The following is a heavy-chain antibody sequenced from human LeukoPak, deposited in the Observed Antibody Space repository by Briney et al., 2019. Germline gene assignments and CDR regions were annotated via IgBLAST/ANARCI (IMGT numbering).Heavy chain of an antibody. D-gene: IGHD3-10*01. CDR2: MRRDGNEK. J-gene: IGHJ4*02. V-gene: IGHV3-7*01. CDR3: ATDRRGSNDY. CDR1: GFTFSSYW. Sequence: GGSLRLSCVASGFTFSSYWMTWVRQAPGKGLEWVANMRRDGNEKYYVDSVRGRFTTSRDNAKNSLYLQMNSLRAEDTAVYYCATDRRGSNDYWGQGTLVTVSS.